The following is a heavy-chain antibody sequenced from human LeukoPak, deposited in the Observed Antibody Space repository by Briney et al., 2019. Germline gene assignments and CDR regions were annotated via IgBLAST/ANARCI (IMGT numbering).Heavy chain of an antibody. V-gene: IGHV4-59*01. Sequence: PSETLSLTCTVSGGSISSYYWSWIRQPPGKGLEWIGYIYYSGSTNYNPSRKSRVTISVDTSKNQFSLKLSSVTAADTAVYYCARGGGGYYYYMDVWGKGTTVTVSS. CDR1: GGSISSYY. D-gene: IGHD3-10*01. CDR2: IYYSGST. J-gene: IGHJ6*03. CDR3: ARGGGGYYYYMDV.